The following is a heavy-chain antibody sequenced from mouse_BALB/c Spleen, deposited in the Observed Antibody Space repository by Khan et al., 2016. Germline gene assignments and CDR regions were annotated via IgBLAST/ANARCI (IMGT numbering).Heavy chain of an antibody. D-gene: IGHD1-1*01. V-gene: IGHV1-26*01. Sequence: VQLQQPGPDLVKPGASVNISCKASGYSFTGYYMHWVKESHGKSLEWIGRVNPNNGGTSYNQKFKGKAILTVDKSSSIAYMELRSLTSEDSAVXYWGSMGAHYVGWGQGTTLTVAS. CDR2: VNPNNGGT. CDR1: GYSFTGYY. CDR3: GSMGAHYVG. J-gene: IGHJ2*01.